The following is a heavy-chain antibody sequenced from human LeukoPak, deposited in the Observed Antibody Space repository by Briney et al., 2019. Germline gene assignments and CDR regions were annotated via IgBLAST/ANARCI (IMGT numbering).Heavy chain of an antibody. Sequence: ASVKVACKASGYTFTGYYMHWVRQAPGQTLEWMEWINPSSGGTNYAEKFKGRVTMTRDTSISTACMELSGLRAEDTAVYYCARPSRSSLKTTMVDFGYWGQGTLVTVSS. J-gene: IGHJ4*02. CDR3: ARPSRSSLKTTMVDFGY. CDR2: INPSSGGT. D-gene: IGHD4-23*01. CDR1: GYTFTGYY. V-gene: IGHV1-2*02.